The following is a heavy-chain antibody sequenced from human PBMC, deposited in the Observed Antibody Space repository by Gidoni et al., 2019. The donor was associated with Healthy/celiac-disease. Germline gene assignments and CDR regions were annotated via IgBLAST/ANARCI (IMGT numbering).Heavy chain of an antibody. CDR2: ISYDGSNK. D-gene: IGHD3-22*01. Sequence: QVQLVESGGGVVQPGRSLRLSCAASGFTFSSYGMHWVRQAPGKGLEWVAVISYDGSNKYYADSVKGRFTISRDNSKNTLYLQMNSLRAEDTAVYYCAKEVYYYDSSGYSDYWGQGTLVTVSS. CDR1: GFTFSSYG. J-gene: IGHJ4*02. CDR3: AKEVYYYDSSGYSDY. V-gene: IGHV3-30*18.